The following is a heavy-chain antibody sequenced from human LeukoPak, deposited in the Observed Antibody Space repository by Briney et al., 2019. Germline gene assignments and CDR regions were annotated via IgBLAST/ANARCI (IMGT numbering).Heavy chain of an antibody. Sequence: ASVKVSCKASGYTFTSYGISWVRQAPGQGLEWMGWISVYNGEPKYAQKVQGRVTMTTDTSTTTAYMELRKLRSDDTAVYYCARVAGFGEFLHYMDVWGKGTTVIVSS. J-gene: IGHJ6*03. CDR3: ARVAGFGEFLHYMDV. CDR1: GYTFTSYG. CDR2: ISVYNGEP. D-gene: IGHD3-10*01. V-gene: IGHV1-18*01.